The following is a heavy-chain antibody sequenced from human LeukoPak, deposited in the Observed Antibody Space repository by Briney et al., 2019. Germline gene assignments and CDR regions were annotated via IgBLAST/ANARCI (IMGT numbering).Heavy chain of an antibody. Sequence: GGSLRLSCAASGFTLSSYAMSWVRQGPGKGLEWVSAISGSGGSTYYADSVKGRFTISRDNSKNTLYLQMNSLRAEDTAVYYCAKAYYYGSGSYAYYYYYMDVWGKGTTVTISS. J-gene: IGHJ6*03. CDR2: ISGSGGST. CDR1: GFTLSSYA. D-gene: IGHD3-10*01. CDR3: AKAYYYGSGSYAYYYYYMDV. V-gene: IGHV3-23*01.